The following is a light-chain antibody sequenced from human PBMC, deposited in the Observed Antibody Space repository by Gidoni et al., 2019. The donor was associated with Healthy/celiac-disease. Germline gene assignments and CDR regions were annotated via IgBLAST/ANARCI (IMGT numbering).Light chain of an antibody. CDR1: QSVSSY. CDR3: QQRSNWPSS. Sequence: EIVLTQSPATLSVSPGERATPSCRASQSVSSYLAWYQQKPGQAPRLLIYDASNRATGIPARFSGSGSGTDFTLTISSLEPEDFAVYYCQQRSNWPSSFGQGTKLEIK. J-gene: IGKJ2*04. V-gene: IGKV3-11*01. CDR2: DAS.